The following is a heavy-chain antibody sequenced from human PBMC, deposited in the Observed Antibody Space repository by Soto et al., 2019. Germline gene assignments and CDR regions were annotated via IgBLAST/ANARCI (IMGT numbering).Heavy chain of an antibody. J-gene: IGHJ4*02. CDR3: ATESLDFVY. V-gene: IGHV1-3*01. CDR2: INAGNGNT. D-gene: IGHD3-16*01. CDR1: GYRFRNYG. Sequence: ASVKVSCKASGYRFRNYGMHWVRQAPGQRLEWMGWINAGNGNTKYEQKFQGRVTITRDTSANTAYMELSSLRSDDTAVYYCATESLDFVYWGQGTLVTVSS.